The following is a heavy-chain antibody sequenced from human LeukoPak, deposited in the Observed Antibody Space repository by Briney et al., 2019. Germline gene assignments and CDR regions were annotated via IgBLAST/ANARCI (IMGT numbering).Heavy chain of an antibody. CDR3: ARWDCSSGTCFHLDY. V-gene: IGHV4-59*01. D-gene: IGHD6-19*01. CDR1: GGTIRSYY. Sequence: SETLSLTCSVSGGTIRSYYWSWIRQPPGGTLEYIGHIYYTGKPDYNPSLKSRVTMSVDTSKNQFSLRLSSVTAADTAVYYCARWDCSSGTCFHLDYWGQGTLVTVSS. J-gene: IGHJ4*02. CDR2: IYYTGKP.